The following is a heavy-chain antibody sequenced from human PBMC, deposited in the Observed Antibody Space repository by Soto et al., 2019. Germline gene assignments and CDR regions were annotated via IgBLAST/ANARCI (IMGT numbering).Heavy chain of an antibody. CDR3: ASGGSENYPLPFDY. V-gene: IGHV4-31*03. D-gene: IGHD3-10*01. Sequence: QVQLQESGPGLVKPAQTLSLTCTVSGGSISSGGYYWSRIRQHPGKGLEWIGYIYYTGTTFYSPSLKSRVTISLDTSKNQFSLKLNSVTAADTAVYYCASGGSENYPLPFDYWGQGTLVTVSS. CDR2: IYYTGTT. J-gene: IGHJ4*02. CDR1: GGSISSGGYY.